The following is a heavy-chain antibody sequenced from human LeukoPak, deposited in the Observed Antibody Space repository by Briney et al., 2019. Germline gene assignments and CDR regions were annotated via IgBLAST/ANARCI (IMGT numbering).Heavy chain of an antibody. Sequence: GGSLRLSCAASGFTFSNYAMNWVRQAPGKGLEWVSAISGSGAATFNADSVKGRFTISRDNSKNTLSLQMNSLRAEDTALYYCAKDKLGAGGQSDYWGQGTLVTVSS. CDR1: GFTFSNYA. D-gene: IGHD6-13*01. CDR3: AKDKLGAGGQSDY. CDR2: ISGSGAAT. V-gene: IGHV3-23*01. J-gene: IGHJ4*02.